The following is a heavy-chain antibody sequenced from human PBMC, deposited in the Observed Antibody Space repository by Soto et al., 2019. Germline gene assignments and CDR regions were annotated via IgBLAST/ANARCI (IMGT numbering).Heavy chain of an antibody. V-gene: IGHV1-2*02. CDR3: ARVLGNRHCSSTSCYRYYYFDY. Sequence: VQLVQSGAEVKKPGASVKVSCKASGYTFTGYYMHWVRQAPGQGLEWMGWINPNSGGTNYAQKFQGRVTMTRDTSISTAYMELSRLRSDDTAVYYCARVLGNRHCSSTSCYRYYYFDYWGQGTLVTVSS. D-gene: IGHD2-2*01. J-gene: IGHJ4*02. CDR1: GYTFTGYY. CDR2: INPNSGGT.